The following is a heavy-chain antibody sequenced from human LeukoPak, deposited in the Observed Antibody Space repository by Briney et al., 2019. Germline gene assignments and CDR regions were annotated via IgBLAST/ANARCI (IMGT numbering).Heavy chain of an antibody. CDR2: ISGSGGST. CDR3: AKVGLGSGWLGGAFDI. D-gene: IGHD6-19*01. V-gene: IGHV3-23*01. CDR1: GFTFSSYA. Sequence: GGSLRLSCAASGFTFSSYAMTWVRQAPGKGLEWVSAISGSGGSTYYADSVKGRFTISRDNSKNTLFLQMNSLRAEDTAVYYCAKVGLGSGWLGGAFDIWGQGTMVTVSS. J-gene: IGHJ3*02.